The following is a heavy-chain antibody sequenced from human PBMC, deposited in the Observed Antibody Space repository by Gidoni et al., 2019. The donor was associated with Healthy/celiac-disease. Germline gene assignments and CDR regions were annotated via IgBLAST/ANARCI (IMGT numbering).Heavy chain of an antibody. Sequence: QVQLQESGPGLVKPSQTLSLSCTVSCGFISSCGYSWRWIRQHPGKGLEWIGYIYYSGSTYYNPSLKSRVTISVDTSKNQFSLKLSSVTAADTAVYYCAREWKVVAMRSHYFDYWGQGTLVTVSS. J-gene: IGHJ4*02. CDR3: AREWKVVAMRSHYFDY. V-gene: IGHV4-31*03. D-gene: IGHD5-12*01. CDR1: CGFISSCGYS. CDR2: IYYSGST.